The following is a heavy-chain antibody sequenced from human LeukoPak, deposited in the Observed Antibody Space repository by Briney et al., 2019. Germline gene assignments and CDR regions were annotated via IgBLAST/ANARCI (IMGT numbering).Heavy chain of an antibody. J-gene: IGHJ5*02. Sequence: SETLSLTCAVSGGSISGYYWSWIRQPPRKGLEWIGYIYSSGSTKYDPSLASRVTISLDTSKNQVSLNLSSVTAADTAIYFCARGHYDLAPWGQGILVTVSS. CDR3: ARGHYDLAP. D-gene: IGHD4-17*01. CDR2: IYSSGST. V-gene: IGHV4-59*01. CDR1: GGSISGYY.